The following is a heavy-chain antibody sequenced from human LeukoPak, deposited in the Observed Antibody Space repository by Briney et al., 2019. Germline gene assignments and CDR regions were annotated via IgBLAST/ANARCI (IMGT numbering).Heavy chain of an antibody. J-gene: IGHJ6*02. CDR1: GGSISSSSYY. V-gene: IGHV4-39*01. CDR2: IYYSGST. Sequence: ASETLSLTCTVSGGSISSSSYYWGCIRQPPGKGLEWIGSIYYSGSTYYNPSLKSRVTISVDTSKNQFSLKLSSVTAADTAVYYCATHGQGSSWYGNYYYYGMDVWGQGTTVTVSS. D-gene: IGHD6-13*01. CDR3: ATHGQGSSWYGNYYYYGMDV.